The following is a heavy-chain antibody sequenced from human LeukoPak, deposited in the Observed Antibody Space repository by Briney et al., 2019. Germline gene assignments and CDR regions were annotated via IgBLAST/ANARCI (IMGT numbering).Heavy chain of an antibody. CDR3: ARRDYYDSSGYSPLFDY. J-gene: IGHJ4*02. D-gene: IGHD3-22*01. V-gene: IGHV3-23*01. CDR2: ISGSGGST. Sequence: GGSLRLSCAASGFTFSSYAMSWVRQAPGEGLEWVSAISGSGGSTYYADSVKGRFTISRDNSKNTLYLQMNNLRVEDTAVYYCARRDYYDSSGYSPLFDYWGQGTLVTVSS. CDR1: GFTFSSYA.